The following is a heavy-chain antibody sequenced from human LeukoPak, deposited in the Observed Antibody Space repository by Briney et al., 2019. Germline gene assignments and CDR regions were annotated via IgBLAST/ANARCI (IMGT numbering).Heavy chain of an antibody. CDR2: IAADGGVK. Sequence: GTSLRLSCVASGFTFHDHGMAWVRQAPGKGLEWVAVIAADGGVKHYADSVQSRFVLSRDNSKNTLFLQMNSLSVEDTAVYYCAREATWGQWYFDHWGQGTPVTVSS. CDR1: GFTFHDHG. CDR3: AREATWGQWYFDH. D-gene: IGHD6-19*01. J-gene: IGHJ4*02. V-gene: IGHV3-30*03.